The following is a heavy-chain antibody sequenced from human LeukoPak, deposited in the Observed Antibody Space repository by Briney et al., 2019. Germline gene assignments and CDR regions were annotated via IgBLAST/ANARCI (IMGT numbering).Heavy chain of an antibody. CDR3: ARDGPEGIPLDGFDI. CDR1: GYTFTNYG. V-gene: IGHV1-18*01. J-gene: IGHJ3*02. D-gene: IGHD5-18*01. CDR2: ISAYIGNT. Sequence: GASVKVSCKASGYTFTNYGISWVRQAPGQGLEWMGWISAYIGNTQYGQKVQGRVTMTTGTSTSTAYMELRSLRSDDTAVYYCARDGPEGIPLDGFDIWGKGTLVTVSS.